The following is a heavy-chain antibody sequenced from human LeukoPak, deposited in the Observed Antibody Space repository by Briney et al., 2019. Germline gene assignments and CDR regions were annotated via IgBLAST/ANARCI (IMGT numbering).Heavy chain of an antibody. CDR3: AEGSYYYDSSGYLDY. V-gene: IGHV3-23*01. CDR2: ISGSGGST. CDR1: GFTFSSYA. D-gene: IGHD3-22*01. Sequence: PGGSLRLSCAASGFTFSSYAMSWVRQAPGKGLEWVSAISGSGGSTYYADSVKGRFTISRDNSKNTLYLQMNSLRAEDTAVYYCAEGSYYYDSSGYLDYWGQGTLVTVSS. J-gene: IGHJ4*02.